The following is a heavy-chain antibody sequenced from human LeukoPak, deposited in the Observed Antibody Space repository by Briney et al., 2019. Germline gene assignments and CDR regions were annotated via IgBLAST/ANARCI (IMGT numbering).Heavy chain of an antibody. J-gene: IGHJ4*02. CDR1: GGTFSSYA. Sequence: VASVKVSCKASGGTFSSYAISWVRQAPGQGLEWMGRIIPILGIANYAQKFQGRVTITADKSTSTAYMELSSLRSEDTAVYYCARGYCSGAICYSLDYWGQGTLVTVSS. CDR2: IIPILGIA. CDR3: ARGYCSGAICYSLDY. D-gene: IGHD2-15*01. V-gene: IGHV1-69*04.